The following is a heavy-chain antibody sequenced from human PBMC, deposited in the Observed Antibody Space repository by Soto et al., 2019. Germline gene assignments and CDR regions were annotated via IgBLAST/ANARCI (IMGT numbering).Heavy chain of an antibody. V-gene: IGHV3-23*01. CDR3: ASQGIHLVQYYFGY. Sequence: GGSLRLSCAASGFTFSSYAMSWVRQAPGKGLEWVSAISGSGGSTYYADSVKGRFTISRDNSKNTLYLQMNSLRAEDTAVYYCASQGIHLVQYYFGYWGQGTLVTVSS. CDR2: ISGSGGST. J-gene: IGHJ4*02. CDR1: GFTFSSYA.